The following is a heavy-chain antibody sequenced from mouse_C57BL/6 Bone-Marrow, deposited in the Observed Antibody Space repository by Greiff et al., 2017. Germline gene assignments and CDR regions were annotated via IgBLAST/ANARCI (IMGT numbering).Heavy chain of an antibody. CDR3: AKHGSSLSYWYFDV. J-gene: IGHJ1*03. CDR2: IWRGGST. Sequence: QVHVKQSGPGLVQPSQSLSITCTVSGFSLTSYGVHWVRQSPGKGLEWLGVIWRGGSTDYNAAFMSRLSITKDNSKSQVFFKMNSLQADDTAIYXCAKHGSSLSYWYFDVWGTGTTVTVSS. V-gene: IGHV2-5*01. CDR1: GFSLTSYG. D-gene: IGHD1-1*01.